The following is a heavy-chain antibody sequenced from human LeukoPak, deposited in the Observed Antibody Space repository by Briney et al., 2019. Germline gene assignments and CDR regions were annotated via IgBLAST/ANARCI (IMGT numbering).Heavy chain of an antibody. V-gene: IGHV4-59*01. J-gene: IGHJ4*02. D-gene: IGHD1-1*01. Sequence: PSETLSLTCTVSGGSISTYYWSWIRQPPGKGPEWIWFIHYTGTTNYSPSLRSRVTISVDTSKNQFSLKLSSVTAADTAVYYCARDTGRDGGFDYWGQGTLVTVSS. CDR3: ARDTGRDGGFDY. CDR2: IHYTGTT. CDR1: GGSISTYY.